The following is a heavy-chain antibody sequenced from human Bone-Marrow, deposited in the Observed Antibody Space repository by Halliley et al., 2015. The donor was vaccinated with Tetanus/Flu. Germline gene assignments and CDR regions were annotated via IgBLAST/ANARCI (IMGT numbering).Heavy chain of an antibody. CDR3: SGPIGSTSACSWFGP. Sequence: TLSLTCTVSGGSISGYYWSWIRQRPGKGLERIGYIYYSGSTNYNPSLESQVTMSLDTYNNQFSLKLTSVTAADTAVYYCSGPIGSTSACSWFGPRGQGTLVPLPS. CDR2: IYYSGST. V-gene: IGHV4-59*01. J-gene: IGHJ5*02. CDR1: GGSISGYY. D-gene: IGHD3-3*01.